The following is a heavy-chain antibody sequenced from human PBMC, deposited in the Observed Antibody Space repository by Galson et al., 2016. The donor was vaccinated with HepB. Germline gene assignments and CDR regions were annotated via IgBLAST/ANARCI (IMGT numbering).Heavy chain of an antibody. V-gene: IGHV5-51*01. CDR1: GFTFPNYW. J-gene: IGHJ3*02. D-gene: IGHD2-15*01. CDR2: VYGGDSDA. CDR3: ARHATWFNHEDPFDI. Sequence: SGAEVKKPGESVKISCQGSGFTFPNYWIGWVRQMPGKGLEWMGIVYGGDSDAKYRPSFEGQVTFSGDKSISTAYLQWTSLQASDTGIYYCARHATWFNHEDPFDIWGQGTMLIVSS.